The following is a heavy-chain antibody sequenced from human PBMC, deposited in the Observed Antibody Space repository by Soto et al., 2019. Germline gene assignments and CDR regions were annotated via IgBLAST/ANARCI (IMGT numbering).Heavy chain of an antibody. J-gene: IGHJ4*02. Sequence: QVQVVESGGGVVQPGRSLRLSCAASGFTFRTYAMHWVRQAPGKGLEWVAVISHDGSNTDYGDSVKGRFTIYRDNSKSTLSLQMNSLRPEDTGVYYCAKDAGSTEYFFASWGQGTLVSVYS. CDR3: AKDAGSTEYFFAS. V-gene: IGHV3-30*18. CDR1: GFTFRTYA. CDR2: ISHDGSNT.